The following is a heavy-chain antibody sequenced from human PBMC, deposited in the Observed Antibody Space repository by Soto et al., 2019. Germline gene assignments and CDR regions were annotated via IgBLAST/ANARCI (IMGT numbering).Heavy chain of an antibody. J-gene: IGHJ6*02. D-gene: IGHD3-3*01. CDR2: SSTYNGKI. V-gene: IGHV1-18*01. CDR3: ARDLPPRVTSFGVVGDFGMDV. Sequence: VKVSGKASAYTFTNYGISWVRQAPGQGLEWVGWSSTYNGKIDYAQKLRGRVTMTRDTSSSTAYMEVSRLRSDDTAVYYCARDLPPRVTSFGVVGDFGMDVWGQGTRDTSP. CDR1: AYTFTNYG.